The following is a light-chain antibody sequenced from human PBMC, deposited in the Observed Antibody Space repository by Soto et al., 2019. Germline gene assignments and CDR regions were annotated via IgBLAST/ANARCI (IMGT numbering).Light chain of an antibody. Sequence: QSALTQPASVSGSPGQSITISCTGTSSDVGAYNRVSWYQQHSGKAPKLMIYEVSNRPSGVSNRFSGSKSGNTASLTISGLQAEDEADYYCLSYTTSGSYVFGTGTKLTVL. CDR1: SSDVGAYNR. CDR3: LSYTTSGSYV. CDR2: EVS. J-gene: IGLJ1*01. V-gene: IGLV2-14*01.